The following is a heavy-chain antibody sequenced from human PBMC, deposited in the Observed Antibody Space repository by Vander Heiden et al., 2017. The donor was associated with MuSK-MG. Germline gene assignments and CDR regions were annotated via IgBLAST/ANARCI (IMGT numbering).Heavy chain of an antibody. CDR3: ARGQAYCGGDCWLGLSALYFDY. J-gene: IGHJ4*02. D-gene: IGHD2-21*02. V-gene: IGHV3-48*04. CDR1: SYS. Sequence: SYSMNWVRQAPGKGLEWVSYISSSSSTIYYADSVKGRFTISRDNAKNSLYLQMNSLRAEDTAVYYCARGQAYCGGDCWLGLSALYFDYWGQGTLVTVSS. CDR2: ISSSSSTI.